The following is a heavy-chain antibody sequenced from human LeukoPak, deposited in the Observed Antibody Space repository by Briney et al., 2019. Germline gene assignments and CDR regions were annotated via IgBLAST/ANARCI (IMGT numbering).Heavy chain of an antibody. J-gene: IGHJ6*02. V-gene: IGHV3-48*04. CDR1: GFTFSSYS. Sequence: GGSLRLSCAASGFTFSSYSMNWVRQAPGKGLEWVSYISSSSSTIYYADSVKGRFAISRDNAKSSLYLQMNSLRAEDTAVYYCARSPDSYYFYYDMDVWGQGTTVTVSS. CDR2: ISSSSSTI. CDR3: ARSPDSYYFYYDMDV.